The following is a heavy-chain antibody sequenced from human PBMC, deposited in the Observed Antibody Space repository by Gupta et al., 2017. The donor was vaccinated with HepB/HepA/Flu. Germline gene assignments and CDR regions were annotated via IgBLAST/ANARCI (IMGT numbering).Heavy chain of an antibody. J-gene: IGHJ4*02. CDR2: ISFDGSEK. D-gene: IGHD3-22*01. CDR1: GFSFSSYG. CDR3: AKDRYYYDSSGYYYYFDY. V-gene: IGHV3-30*18. Sequence: QVQLVESGGGVVQPGRSLRLSCAASGFSFSSYGIHWVRQAPGKGLEWVAVISFDGSEKSYADSVRGRFTIFRDNSKNTLHLQMNSLRADDTAVYYCAKDRYYYDSSGYYYYFDYWGQGTLVTVSS.